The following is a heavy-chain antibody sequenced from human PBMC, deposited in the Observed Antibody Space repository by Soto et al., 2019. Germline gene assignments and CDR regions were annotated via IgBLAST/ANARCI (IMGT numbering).Heavy chain of an antibody. J-gene: IGHJ1*01. Sequence: EVQLVESGGGLVQPGGSLRLSCAASGFTFSSYSMNWVRQAPGKGLEWVSYISSSSSTIYYADSVKGRFTISRDNAKNSLYLQMNSLRAEDTAVYYCARDGLSRYSSSYGFQHWGQGTLVTVSS. CDR2: ISSSSSTI. V-gene: IGHV3-48*01. D-gene: IGHD6-13*01. CDR1: GFTFSSYS. CDR3: ARDGLSRYSSSYGFQH.